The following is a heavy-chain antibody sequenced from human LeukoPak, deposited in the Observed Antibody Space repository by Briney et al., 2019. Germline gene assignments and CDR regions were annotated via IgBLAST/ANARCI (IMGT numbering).Heavy chain of an antibody. J-gene: IGHJ4*02. Sequence: GGSLRLSCAASGFTFSPYSMNWVRQAPGKGLEWVSYISSSSTAIYYADSLKGRFTISRDNAEDSLFLQMNSLRDEDTAVYYCAREPYCSGGSRYRHFDYWGQGTLVTVSS. V-gene: IGHV3-48*02. CDR2: ISSSSTAI. CDR3: AREPYCSGGSRYRHFDY. D-gene: IGHD2-15*01. CDR1: GFTFSPYS.